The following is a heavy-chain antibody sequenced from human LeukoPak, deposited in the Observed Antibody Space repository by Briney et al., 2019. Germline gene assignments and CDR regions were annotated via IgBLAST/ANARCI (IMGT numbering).Heavy chain of an antibody. Sequence: GGSLTLSCVGSGYTFSRYWMHWVRQAPGKGLVWVSRINEDGSTTDYADSVKGRFTISRDNAKTTLSLQMNSLRAEDTAVYYCTRDTFGGDDFWGQGTLVTVSS. CDR2: INEDGSTT. CDR1: GYTFSRYW. CDR3: TRDTFGGDDF. J-gene: IGHJ4*02. V-gene: IGHV3-74*01. D-gene: IGHD3-16*01.